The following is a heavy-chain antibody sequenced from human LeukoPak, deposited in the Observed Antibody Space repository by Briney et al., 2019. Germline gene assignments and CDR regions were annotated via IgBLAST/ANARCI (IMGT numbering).Heavy chain of an antibody. V-gene: IGHV4-59*08. CDR3: ARLAQNHYDFWSGYSGFGGAFDI. CDR1: GGSISSYY. CDR2: IYCSGST. Sequence: SETLSLTCTVSGGSISSYYWSWIRQPPGKGLEWIGYIYCSGSTNYNPSLKSRVTISVDTSKNQFSLKLSSVTAADTAVYYCARLAQNHYDFWSGYSGFGGAFDIWGQGTMVTVSS. D-gene: IGHD3-3*01. J-gene: IGHJ3*02.